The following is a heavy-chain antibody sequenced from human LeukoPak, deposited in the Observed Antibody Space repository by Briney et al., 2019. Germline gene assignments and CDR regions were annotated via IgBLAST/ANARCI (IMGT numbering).Heavy chain of an antibody. D-gene: IGHD3-22*01. CDR3: ARADNSGPNWFDP. CDR1: GGSISSGGYS. CDR2: IYHSGST. V-gene: IGHV4-30-2*01. Sequence: SETLPLTRAVSGGSISSGGYSWSWIRQPPGKGLEWIGYIYHSGSTYYNPSLKSRVTISVDRSKNQFSLKLSSVTAADTAVYYCARADNSGPNWFDPWGQGTLVTVSS. J-gene: IGHJ5*02.